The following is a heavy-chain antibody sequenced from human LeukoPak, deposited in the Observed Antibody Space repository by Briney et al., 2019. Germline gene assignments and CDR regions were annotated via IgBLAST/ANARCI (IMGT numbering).Heavy chain of an antibody. J-gene: IGHJ4*02. CDR2: INHSGST. CDR3: ARRLIVVVAAAIGNFDY. CDR1: GGSFSGYY. V-gene: IGHV4-34*01. D-gene: IGHD2-2*02. Sequence: SETLSLTCAVYGGSFSGYYWSWIRQPRGKGLEWIGEINHSGSTNYNPSLKSRVTISVDTSKNQFSLKLSSVTAADTAVYYCARRLIVVVAAAIGNFDYWGQGTLVTVSS.